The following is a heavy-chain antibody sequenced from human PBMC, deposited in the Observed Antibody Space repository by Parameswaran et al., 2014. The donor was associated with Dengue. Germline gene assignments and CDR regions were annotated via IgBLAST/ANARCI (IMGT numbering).Heavy chain of an antibody. D-gene: IGHD6-19*01. CDR2: ISYDGSNK. CDR3: AKDYSSGW. Sequence: VRQMPGKGLEWVAVISYDGSNKYYADSVKGRFTISRDNSKNTLYLQMNSLRAEDTAVYYCAKDYSSGWWGQGTLVTVSS. J-gene: IGHJ4*02. V-gene: IGHV3-30*18.